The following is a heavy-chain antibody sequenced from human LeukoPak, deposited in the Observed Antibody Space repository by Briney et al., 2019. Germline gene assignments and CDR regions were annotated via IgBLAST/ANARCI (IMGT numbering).Heavy chain of an antibody. Sequence: ASVKVSCKASGCTFSNSVMNWVRQAPGQGLEWMGWISTVTGNPTYAQGFTGRFVISVDTSVSTAYLQISSLKAEDTAVYYCARGSYYYDSWGQGTMLTVSS. CDR1: GCTFSNSV. CDR2: ISTVTGNP. J-gene: IGHJ3*01. V-gene: IGHV7-4-1*02. CDR3: ARGSYYYDS. D-gene: IGHD3-22*01.